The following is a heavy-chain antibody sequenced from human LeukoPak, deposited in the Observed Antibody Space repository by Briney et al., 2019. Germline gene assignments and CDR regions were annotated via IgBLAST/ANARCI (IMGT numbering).Heavy chain of an antibody. CDR2: IKGDGSST. CDR3: AKDHYIVATSFDY. Sequence: GGSLRLSCAASGFTLSSYWMHWVRQAPGKGLVWVSRIKGDGSSTSYADSVKGRFTISRDNAKNTLYLQMNSLRAEDTAVYYCAKDHYIVATSFDYWGQGTLVTVSS. D-gene: IGHD5-12*01. V-gene: IGHV3-74*01. J-gene: IGHJ4*02. CDR1: GFTLSSYW.